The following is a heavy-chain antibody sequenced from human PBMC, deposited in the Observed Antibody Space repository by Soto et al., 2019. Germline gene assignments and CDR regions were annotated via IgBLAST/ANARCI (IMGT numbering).Heavy chain of an antibody. D-gene: IGHD1-7*01. CDR1: GFTFSSYS. V-gene: IGHV3-21*01. J-gene: IGHJ3*02. CDR2: ISSSSSYI. CDR3: ARDGRDNWNYLCAFDI. Sequence: EVQLVESGGGLVKPGGSLRLSCAASGFTFSSYSMNWVRQAPGKGLEWVSSISSSSSYIYYADSVKGRFTISRDNAKNSMYLQMNSLRAEDTAVYYCARDGRDNWNYLCAFDIWGQGTLVTVSS.